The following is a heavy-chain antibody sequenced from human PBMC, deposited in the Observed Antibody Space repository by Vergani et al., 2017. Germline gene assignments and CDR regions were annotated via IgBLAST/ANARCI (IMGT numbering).Heavy chain of an antibody. V-gene: IGHV1-69*12. D-gene: IGHD3-16*01. CDR3: ARLGSYYDYVWGSPTYAFDI. Sequence: QVQLVQSGAEVKKPGSSVKVSCKASGGTFSSYAISWVRQAPGQGLEWMGGSIPIFGTANYAQKFQGRVTITADESTSTAYMELSSLRSEDTAVYYCARLGSYYDYVWGSPTYAFDIWGQGTMVTVSS. CDR2: SIPIFGTA. CDR1: GGTFSSYA. J-gene: IGHJ3*02.